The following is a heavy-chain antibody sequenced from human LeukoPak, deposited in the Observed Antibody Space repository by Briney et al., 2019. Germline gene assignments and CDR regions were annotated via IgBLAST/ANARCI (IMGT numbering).Heavy chain of an antibody. CDR3: ARGYCSGGSCYFDY. Sequence: GGSLRLSCAASGFTFIDHYMDWVRQAPGKGLEWVSYISSSGSTTYYADSVKGRFTISRDNAKNSLYLQMNSLRAEDTAVYYCARGYCSGGSCYFDYWGQGTLVTVSS. J-gene: IGHJ4*02. CDR1: GFTFIDHY. V-gene: IGHV3-11*04. D-gene: IGHD2-15*01. CDR2: ISSSGSTT.